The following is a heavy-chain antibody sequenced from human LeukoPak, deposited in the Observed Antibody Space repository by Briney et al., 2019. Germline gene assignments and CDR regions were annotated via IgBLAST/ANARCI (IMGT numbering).Heavy chain of an antibody. Sequence: VKVSCKASGYTFTGYYMHWVRQAPGQGLEWMGWINSNSGGTNYAQKFQGRVTMTRDTSISTAYMELRRLGSDDTAVYYCARGFAEEGTTTGAFDIWGHGTMVTVSS. CDR3: ARGFAEEGTTTGAFDI. V-gene: IGHV1-2*02. D-gene: IGHD1-7*01. J-gene: IGHJ3*02. CDR2: INSNSGGT. CDR1: GYTFTGYY.